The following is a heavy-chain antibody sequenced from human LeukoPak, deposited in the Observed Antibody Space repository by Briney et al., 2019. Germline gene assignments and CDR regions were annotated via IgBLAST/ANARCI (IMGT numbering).Heavy chain of an antibody. D-gene: IGHD3-22*01. Sequence: GGSLRLSCAASGFTFSSYAMSWVRQAPGKGLEWVSAISGSGGSTYYADSVKGRFTISRDNSKNTLYLQMNSLRAEDTAVYYSAKDQEITMIVVASFDYWGQGTLVTVSS. CDR2: ISGSGGST. V-gene: IGHV3-23*01. J-gene: IGHJ4*02. CDR1: GFTFSSYA. CDR3: AKDQEITMIVVASFDY.